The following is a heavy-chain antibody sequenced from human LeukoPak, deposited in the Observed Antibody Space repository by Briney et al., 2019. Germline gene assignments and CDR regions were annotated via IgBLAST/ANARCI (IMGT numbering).Heavy chain of an antibody. D-gene: IGHD5-18*01. J-gene: IGHJ6*03. CDR3: ARGPPIRGYRYGYDTGYYYSYSMDV. CDR2: ISAYNGNT. CDR1: RYTFTGYY. Sequence: ASVKVSCKASRYTFTGYYMHWVRQAPGQGLEWMGWISAYNGNTNYAQKLQGRVTMTTDTSTSTAYMELRSLRSEDTAVYYCARGPPIRGYRYGYDTGYYYSYSMDVWGKGTTVTISS. V-gene: IGHV1-18*04.